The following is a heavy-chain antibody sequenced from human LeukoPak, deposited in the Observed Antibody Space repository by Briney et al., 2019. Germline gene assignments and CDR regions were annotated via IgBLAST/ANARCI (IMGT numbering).Heavy chain of an antibody. Sequence: GGSLRLSCAASGFTFSSYAMSWVRQAPGKGLEWVSAISGSGGSTYYADSVKGRFTISRDNSKNTLYLQMNSLRAEDTAVYYCAKRIQLWLRGFHYMDVWGKGTTVTVSS. V-gene: IGHV3-23*01. D-gene: IGHD5-18*01. J-gene: IGHJ6*03. CDR1: GFTFSSYA. CDR3: AKRIQLWLRGFHYMDV. CDR2: ISGSGGST.